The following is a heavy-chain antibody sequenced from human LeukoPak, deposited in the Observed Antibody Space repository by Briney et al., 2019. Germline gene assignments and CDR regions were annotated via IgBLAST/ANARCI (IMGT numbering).Heavy chain of an antibody. CDR3: ARDVLIVVVPAALRPGPFYMDV. CDR2: IRYDGSND. V-gene: IGHV3-30*02. J-gene: IGHJ6*03. Sequence: GGSLRLSCAASGFTLSSYGMHWVRQAPGKGLEWVAFIRYDGSNDSYVDSVKGRFTISRDNAKNTVYLQMNSLRAEDTAVYYCARDVLIVVVPAALRPGPFYMDVWGKGTTVTVSS. CDR1: GFTLSSYG. D-gene: IGHD2-2*02.